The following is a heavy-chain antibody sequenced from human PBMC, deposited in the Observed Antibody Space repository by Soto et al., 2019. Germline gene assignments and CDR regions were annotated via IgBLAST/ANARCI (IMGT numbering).Heavy chain of an antibody. CDR2: IYPGDSDT. CDR1: GYSFTSYW. CDR3: ARLNGYYDSSGYYGAFDI. J-gene: IGHJ3*02. Sequence: GESLKISCKGSGYSFTSYWIGWVRQMPGKGLEWMGIIYPGDSDTRYSPSFQGRVTISADKSISTAYLQWSSLKASDTAMYYCARLNGYYDSSGYYGAFDIWGQGTMVTVSS. D-gene: IGHD3-22*01. V-gene: IGHV5-51*01.